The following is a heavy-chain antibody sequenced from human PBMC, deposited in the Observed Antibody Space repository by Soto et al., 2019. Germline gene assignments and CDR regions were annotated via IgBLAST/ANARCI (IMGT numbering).Heavy chain of an antibody. Sequence: QVQLVESGGGVVQPGRSLRLSCAASGFTFSSYGMHWVRQAPGKGLEWVEVISYDGSNKYYADSVKGRFTISRDNSNNTLYLQMNSLRAEDTAVYYCAKYRNIAGEFDYWGQGTLVTVSS. V-gene: IGHV3-30*18. CDR1: GFTFSSYG. CDR2: ISYDGSNK. D-gene: IGHD3-16*02. J-gene: IGHJ4*02. CDR3: AKYRNIAGEFDY.